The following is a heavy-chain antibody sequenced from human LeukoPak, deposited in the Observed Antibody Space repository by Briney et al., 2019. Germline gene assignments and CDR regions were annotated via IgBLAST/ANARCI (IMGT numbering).Heavy chain of an antibody. CDR3: AKDRDYGDYYYFDY. CDR2: ISYDGSNK. V-gene: IGHV3-30-3*01. Sequence: GGSLRLSCAASGFTFSSYAMHWVRQAPGKGLEWVAVISYDGSNKYYADSVKGRSTISRDNSKNTLYLQMNSLRAEDTAVYYCAKDRDYGDYYYFDYWGQGTLVTVSS. CDR1: GFTFSSYA. D-gene: IGHD4-17*01. J-gene: IGHJ4*02.